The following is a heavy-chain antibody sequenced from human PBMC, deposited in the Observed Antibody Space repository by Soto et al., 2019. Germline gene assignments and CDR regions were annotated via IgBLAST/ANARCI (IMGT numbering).Heavy chain of an antibody. D-gene: IGHD5-12*01. Sequence: GASVKVSCKTSGYTFSNYGINWVRQAPGQGLEWMGWISAYNGNTNFAQKLQVRVSLTTDTSSTTAYMELRSLTSDDTAVYYCARDLVPGYTGFSDYWGQGTLVTVSS. CDR3: ARDLVPGYTGFSDY. CDR1: GYTFSNYG. J-gene: IGHJ4*02. CDR2: ISAYNGNT. V-gene: IGHV1-18*01.